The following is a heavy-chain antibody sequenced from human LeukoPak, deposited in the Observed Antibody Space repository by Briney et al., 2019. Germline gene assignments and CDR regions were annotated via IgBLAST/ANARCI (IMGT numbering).Heavy chain of an antibody. J-gene: IGHJ3*02. CDR2: IYYTGST. Sequence: SETLSLTCTVSGGSMNTNYWTWIRQPPGKGLEWIGYIYYTGSTTYNPSLKSRVTISVDTSNNQFSLNLSSVTAADTAVYYCARDSPLLWFGEGPAFDIWGQGTMVTVSS. V-gene: IGHV4-59*01. CDR3: ARDSPLLWFGEGPAFDI. D-gene: IGHD3-10*01. CDR1: GGSMNTNY.